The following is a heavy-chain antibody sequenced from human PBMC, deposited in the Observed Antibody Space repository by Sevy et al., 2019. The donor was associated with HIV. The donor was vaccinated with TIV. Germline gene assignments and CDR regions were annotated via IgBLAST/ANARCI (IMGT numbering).Heavy chain of an antibody. V-gene: IGHV3-48*02. J-gene: IGHJ4*02. Sequence: GGSLRLSCAASGFTFSSYSMNWVRQAPGKGLEWVSYISSSSSTIYYADSVKGRFTISRDNVKNSLYLQMNSLRDEDTAVYYCARAPPEYYYDSSGYSLDYWGQGTLVTVSS. CDR1: GFTFSSYS. D-gene: IGHD3-22*01. CDR3: ARAPPEYYYDSSGYSLDY. CDR2: ISSSSSTI.